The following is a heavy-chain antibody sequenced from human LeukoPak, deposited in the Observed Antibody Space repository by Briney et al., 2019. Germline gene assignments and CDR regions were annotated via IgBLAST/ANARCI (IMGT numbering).Heavy chain of an antibody. CDR2: IYYSGST. Sequence: SETLSLTRTVSGGSISSYYWSWIRQPPGKGLEWIGYIYYSGSTNYNPSLKSRVTISVDTSKNQFSLKLSSVTAADTAVYYCASGIVGDAFDIWGQGTMVTVSS. CDR3: ASGIVGDAFDI. CDR1: GGSISSYY. D-gene: IGHD3-22*01. V-gene: IGHV4-59*01. J-gene: IGHJ3*02.